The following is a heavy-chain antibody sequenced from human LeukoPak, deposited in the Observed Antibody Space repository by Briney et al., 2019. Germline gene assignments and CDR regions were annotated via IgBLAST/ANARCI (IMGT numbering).Heavy chain of an antibody. J-gene: IGHJ6*02. Sequence: PGASLRLSCAASGFTFSNYAMTWLRQAPGKGLEWVSAISGSGGSTYYADSVKGRFTISRDNSKNTLYLQMNSLRAEDTAVYYCAKAGDFWSGYYYYYYGVDVWGQGTTVTVSS. CDR3: AKAGDFWSGYYYYYYGVDV. V-gene: IGHV3-23*01. CDR2: ISGSGGST. CDR1: GFTFSNYA. D-gene: IGHD3-3*01.